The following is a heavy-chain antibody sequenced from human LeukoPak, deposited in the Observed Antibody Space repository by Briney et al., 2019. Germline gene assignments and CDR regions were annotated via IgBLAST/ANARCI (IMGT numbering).Heavy chain of an antibody. CDR2: ISSSSSYI. Sequence: GGSLRLSCAASGFTFSSYSMNWVRQAPGKGLEWVSSISSSSSYIYYADSVKGRFTISRDNAKNSLYLQMNSLRAEDTAVYYCARGEGYCSSTSCPNLDYWGQGTLVTVSS. J-gene: IGHJ4*02. D-gene: IGHD2-2*01. CDR3: ARGEGYCSSTSCPNLDY. V-gene: IGHV3-21*01. CDR1: GFTFSSYS.